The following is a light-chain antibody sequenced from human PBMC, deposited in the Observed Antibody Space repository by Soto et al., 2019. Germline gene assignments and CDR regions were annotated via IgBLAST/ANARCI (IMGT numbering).Light chain of an antibody. CDR3: QQYDNLPR. CDR1: QGISNY. V-gene: IGKV1-33*01. Sequence: DIQMTQSPSSLSASVGDRVTITCRASQGISNYLAWYQQKPGKVPKLLIYDASNLETGVPSRFSGSGSGADFTFTISSLQPEDIATYYCQQYDNLPRIGQGTRLEIK. CDR2: DAS. J-gene: IGKJ5*01.